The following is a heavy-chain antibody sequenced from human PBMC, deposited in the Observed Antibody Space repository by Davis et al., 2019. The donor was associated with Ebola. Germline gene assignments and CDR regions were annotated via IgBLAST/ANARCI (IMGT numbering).Heavy chain of an antibody. CDR1: GGSISSSSYY. Sequence: MPSETLSLTCTVSGGSISSSSYYWSWIRQPPGKGLEWIGEINHSGSTNYNPSLKSRVTISVDTSKNQFSLKLSSVTAADTAVYYCARDRITMVRGVPYYYYGMDVWGQGTTVTVSS. CDR2: INHSGST. CDR3: ARDRITMVRGVPYYYYGMDV. J-gene: IGHJ6*02. D-gene: IGHD3-10*01. V-gene: IGHV4-39*07.